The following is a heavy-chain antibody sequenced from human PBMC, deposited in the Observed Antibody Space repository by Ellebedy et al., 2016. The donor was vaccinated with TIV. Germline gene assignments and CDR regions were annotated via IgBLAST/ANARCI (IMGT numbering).Heavy chain of an antibody. V-gene: IGHV3-15*01. D-gene: IGHD2-15*01. CDR1: GFTFSNAW. Sequence: GESLKISCAASGFTFSNAWMSWARQAPGKGLEWVGRIKSKTDGGTTDYAAPVKGRFTISRDDSKNTLYLQMNSLKTEDTAVYYCTRTIQKEIAAHYYYGMDVWGQGTTVTVSS. CDR2: IKSKTDGGTT. J-gene: IGHJ6*02. CDR3: TRTIQKEIAAHYYYGMDV.